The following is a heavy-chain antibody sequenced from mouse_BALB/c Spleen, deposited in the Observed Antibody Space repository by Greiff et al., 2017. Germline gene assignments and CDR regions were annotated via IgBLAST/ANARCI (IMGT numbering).Heavy chain of an antibody. Sequence: DVMLVESGGGLVKPGGSLKLSCAASGFTFSDYYMYWVRQTPEKRLEWVATISDGGSYTYYPDSVKGRFTISRDNAKNNLYLQMSSLKSEDTAMYYCARGYDYDGFAYWGQGTLVTVSA. CDR2: ISDGGSYT. CDR1: GFTFSDYY. D-gene: IGHD2-4*01. CDR3: ARGYDYDGFAY. J-gene: IGHJ3*01. V-gene: IGHV5-4*02.